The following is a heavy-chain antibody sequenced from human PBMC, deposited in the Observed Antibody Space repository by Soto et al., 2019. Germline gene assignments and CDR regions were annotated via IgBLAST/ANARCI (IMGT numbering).Heavy chain of an antibody. CDR3: ARVLRFLEWLSDGGHHWFDP. CDR2: MNPNSGNT. Sequence: ASVKVSCKASGYTFTSYDINWVRQATGQGLEWMGWMNPNSGNTGYAQKFQGRVTMTRNTSISTAYMELSSLRSEDTAVYYCARVLRFLEWLSDGGHHWFDPWGQGTLVTVSS. V-gene: IGHV1-8*01. D-gene: IGHD3-3*01. J-gene: IGHJ5*02. CDR1: GYTFTSYD.